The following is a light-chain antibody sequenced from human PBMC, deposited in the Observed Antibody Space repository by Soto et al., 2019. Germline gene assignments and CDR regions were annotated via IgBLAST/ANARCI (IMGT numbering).Light chain of an antibody. CDR1: QSVSSNY. V-gene: IGKV3-20*01. CDR3: EQYGSSPRT. J-gene: IGKJ4*02. CDR2: RIS. Sequence: EIVLTQSPGTLSLSPGERATLSCRASQSVSSNYFAWYQQKPGQAPKVLIYRISSRATGIPDRFSGSGSGTDFSLTISRLEPEDFAVYYCEQYGSSPRTFGEGTKVDIK.